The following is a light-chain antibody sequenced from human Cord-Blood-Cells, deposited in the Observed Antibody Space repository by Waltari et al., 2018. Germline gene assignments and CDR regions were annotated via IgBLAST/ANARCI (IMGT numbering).Light chain of an antibody. CDR1: SSSVGGYNN. CDR2: DVS. V-gene: IGLV2-14*01. CDR3: SSYTSGSTLFYV. J-gene: IGLJ1*01. Sequence: SLTSVAYMAELPGRSIITTRTGTSSSVGGYNNASWYQQHPAKAPKPMIYDVSNRPSGVSNRFSGSKSGNTASLTISGLQAEHGADYCCSSYTSGSTLFYVYGAGTKVTVL.